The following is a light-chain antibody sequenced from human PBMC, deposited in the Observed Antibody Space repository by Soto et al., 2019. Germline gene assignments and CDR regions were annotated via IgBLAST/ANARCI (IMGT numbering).Light chain of an antibody. Sequence: QSVLTQPASVSGSPGQSIAISCTGTSSDVGGYNYVSWYQQHPGKAPKLMIYDVNNRPSGVSNRFSGSKSDNTASLTISGLQAEDEADYYCSSYTSSSTRVFGGGTQLTVL. J-gene: IGLJ3*02. CDR3: SSYTSSSTRV. V-gene: IGLV2-14*01. CDR2: DVN. CDR1: SSDVGGYNY.